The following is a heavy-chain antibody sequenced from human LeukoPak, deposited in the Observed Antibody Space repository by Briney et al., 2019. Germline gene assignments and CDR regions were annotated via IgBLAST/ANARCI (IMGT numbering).Heavy chain of an antibody. CDR1: GGSIRSYY. Sequence: SETLSLTCTVSGGSIRSYYWSWIRQPPGKGLEWFGYIYYSGSTNYNPSLKSRVTIPVDTSKNQFSLKLSSVTAADTAVYYCARYSVAVAETGYYYYMDVWGKGTTVTVSS. V-gene: IGHV4-59*13. J-gene: IGHJ6*03. CDR3: ARYSVAVAETGYYYYMDV. CDR2: IYYSGST. D-gene: IGHD6-13*01.